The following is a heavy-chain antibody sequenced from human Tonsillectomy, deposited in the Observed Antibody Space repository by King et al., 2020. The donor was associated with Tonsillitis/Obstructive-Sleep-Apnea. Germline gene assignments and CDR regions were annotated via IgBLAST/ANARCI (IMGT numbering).Heavy chain of an antibody. CDR2: IGTAGDK. J-gene: IGHJ5*02. CDR3: ARGFLIGACAP. Sequence: VQLVESGGGLVQPGGSLRLSCAASGFTFSSYDMHWVRQATGKGLEWVSAIGTAGDKYYPGSVKGRLTIRRENAQNSLYLQMNSLSAGDTAVYYCARGFLIGACAPWGQGTLVTVSS. CDR1: GFTFSSYD. D-gene: IGHD3-22*01. V-gene: IGHV3-13*04.